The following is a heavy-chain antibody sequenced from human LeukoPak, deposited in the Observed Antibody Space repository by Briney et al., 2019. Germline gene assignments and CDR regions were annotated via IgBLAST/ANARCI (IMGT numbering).Heavy chain of an antibody. Sequence: PSETLSLTCAVYGGSFSGYYWSWIRQPPGKGLEWIGEINHSGSTNYNPSLKSRVTISVDTSKNQFSLKLSSVTAADTAVYYCARGGIYGPWGQGTLVTVSS. CDR1: GGSFSGYY. D-gene: IGHD1-14*01. CDR2: INHSGST. V-gene: IGHV4-34*01. J-gene: IGHJ5*02. CDR3: ARGGIYGP.